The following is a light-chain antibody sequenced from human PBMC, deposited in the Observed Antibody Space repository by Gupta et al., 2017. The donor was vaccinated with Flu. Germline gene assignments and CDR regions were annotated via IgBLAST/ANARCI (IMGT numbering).Light chain of an antibody. Sequence: GGTVTLTCGLSSGSVSTSYFPSWYQQTPGQAPRTLIYSTNTRSSGVPDRFSGSILGNKAALTITGAQAEDESDYYCVLYMGSGISVFGGGTK. J-gene: IGLJ2*01. V-gene: IGLV8-61*01. CDR3: VLYMGSGISV. CDR1: SGSVSTSYF. CDR2: STN.